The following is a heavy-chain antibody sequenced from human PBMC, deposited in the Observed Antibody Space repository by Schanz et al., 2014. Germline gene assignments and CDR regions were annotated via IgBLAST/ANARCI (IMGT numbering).Heavy chain of an antibody. Sequence: EQLLESGGALVQPGGSLRLSCAASGFSFSNYALVWVRQAPGQGLEKVAVTSTDGTKTYYAASVRGRFTISRDNSKNTVYLQMNSLRSEDTAVYYCTRDRGALINHNDALDLWGQGTMVSVSS. V-gene: IGHV3-30*04. D-gene: IGHD3-16*01. CDR2: TSTDGTKT. CDR3: TRDRGALINHNDALDL. J-gene: IGHJ3*01. CDR1: GFSFSNYA.